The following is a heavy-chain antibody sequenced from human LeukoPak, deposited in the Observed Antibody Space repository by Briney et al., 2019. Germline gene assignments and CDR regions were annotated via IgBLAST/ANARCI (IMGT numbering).Heavy chain of an antibody. J-gene: IGHJ4*02. CDR2: IHYSGST. CDR1: GGSISSSSYY. CDR3: ARNYYDSSGYQPPGY. D-gene: IGHD3-22*01. V-gene: IGHV4-39*01. Sequence: SETLSLTCTVSGGSISSSSYYWGWIRQPPGKGLEWIGSIHYSGSTYYNPSLESPVTISVDTSKNQFSLKLSSVTAADTAVYYCARNYYDSSGYQPPGYWGQGTLVPVSS.